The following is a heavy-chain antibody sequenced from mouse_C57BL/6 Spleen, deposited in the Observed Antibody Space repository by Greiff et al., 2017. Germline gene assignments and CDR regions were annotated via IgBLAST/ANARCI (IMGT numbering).Heavy chain of an antibody. J-gene: IGHJ1*03. Sequence: EVKLVESGPGLAKPSQTLSLTCSVTGYSITSDYWNWIRKFPGNKLEYMGYISYSGSTYYNPSLKSRISITRDTSKNQYYLQLNSVTTEDTATDYCARYYGSSYWYFDVWGTGTTVTVSS. CDR2: ISYSGST. V-gene: IGHV3-8*01. CDR3: ARYYGSSYWYFDV. CDR1: GYSITSDY. D-gene: IGHD1-1*01.